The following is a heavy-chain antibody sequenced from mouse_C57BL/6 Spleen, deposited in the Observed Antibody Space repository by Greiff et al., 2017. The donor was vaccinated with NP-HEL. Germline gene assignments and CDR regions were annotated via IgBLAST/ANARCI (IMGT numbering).Heavy chain of an antibody. J-gene: IGHJ3*01. CDR1: GYTFTDYY. Sequence: VQLQQSGPELVKPGASVKISCKASGYTFTDYYMNWVKQSHGKSLEWIGDINPNNGGTSYNQKFKGKATLTVDKSSSTAYMELRSLTSEDSAVYYCARCGYGNSGFAYWGQGTLVTVSA. CDR3: ARCGYGNSGFAY. D-gene: IGHD2-1*01. CDR2: INPNNGGT. V-gene: IGHV1-26*01.